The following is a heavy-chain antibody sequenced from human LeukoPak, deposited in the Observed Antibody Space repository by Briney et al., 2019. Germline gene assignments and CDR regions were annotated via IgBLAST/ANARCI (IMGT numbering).Heavy chain of an antibody. V-gene: IGHV3-11*01. CDR3: ARDYGDYASDAFDI. Sequence: GGSLRLSCAASGFTFSDYYMSWIRQAPGKGLEWVSYISSSGSTIYYADSVKGRFTISRDNAKNSLYLQMTSLRAEDTAVYYCARDYGDYASDAFDIWGQGTMVTVSS. CDR1: GFTFSDYY. D-gene: IGHD4-17*01. CDR2: ISSSGSTI. J-gene: IGHJ3*02.